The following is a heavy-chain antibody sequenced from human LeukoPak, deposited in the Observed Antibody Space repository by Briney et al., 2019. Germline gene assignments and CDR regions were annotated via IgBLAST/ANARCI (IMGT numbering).Heavy chain of an antibody. CDR1: GFTFSSYE. D-gene: IGHD3-3*01. Sequence: PGGSLRLSCAASGFTFSSYEMNWVRQAPGKGLEWVSYISSSGSTIYYADSVKGRFTISRDNAKNSLYLQMNSLRAEDTAVYYCARDRYDFWSGYSLNWFGPWGQGTLVTVSS. J-gene: IGHJ5*02. CDR3: ARDRYDFWSGYSLNWFGP. V-gene: IGHV3-48*03. CDR2: ISSSGSTI.